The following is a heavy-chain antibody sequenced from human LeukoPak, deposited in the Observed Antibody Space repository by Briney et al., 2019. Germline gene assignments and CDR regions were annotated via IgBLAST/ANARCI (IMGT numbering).Heavy chain of an antibody. J-gene: IGHJ6*03. V-gene: IGHV1-46*01. D-gene: IGHD1-1*01. CDR1: GYTFTSYY. CDR2: INPSGGST. CDR3: ARGGETNWNPKSYYYYYYMDV. Sequence: ASVKVSCKASGYTFTSYYMHWVRQAPGQGLEWMGIINPSGGSTSYAQKFQGRVTMTRDTSTSTVYMELSSLRSEDTAVDYCARGGETNWNPKSYYYYYYMDVWGKGTTVTVSS.